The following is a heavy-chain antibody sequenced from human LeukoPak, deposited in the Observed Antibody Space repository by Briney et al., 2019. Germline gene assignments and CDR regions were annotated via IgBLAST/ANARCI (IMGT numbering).Heavy chain of an antibody. J-gene: IGHJ4*02. Sequence: PEDTLTLTCTFSGGSMSSYYWRWIRKPPGKGVELVGYIHYSGSTSYNPSLKSQVTMSLDTSKNQFSLKLSSVTAADTAVYYCARQKYFDYWGQGTLVTVSS. CDR1: GGSMSSYY. CDR3: ARQKYFDY. V-gene: IGHV4-59*08. CDR2: IHYSGST.